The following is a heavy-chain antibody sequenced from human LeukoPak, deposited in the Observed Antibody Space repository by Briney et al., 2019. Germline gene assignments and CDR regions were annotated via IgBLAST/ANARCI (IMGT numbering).Heavy chain of an antibody. Sequence: GASVKVSCKASGGTFSSYAISWVRQAPGQGLEWMGGIIPIFGTANYAQKFQGRVTITADESTSTAYMELSSLRSEDTAVYYCERDPYGSGSYTPYNWFDPWGQGTLVTVSS. CDR2: IIPIFGTA. J-gene: IGHJ5*02. V-gene: IGHV1-69*13. CDR1: GGTFSSYA. CDR3: ERDPYGSGSYTPYNWFDP. D-gene: IGHD3-10*01.